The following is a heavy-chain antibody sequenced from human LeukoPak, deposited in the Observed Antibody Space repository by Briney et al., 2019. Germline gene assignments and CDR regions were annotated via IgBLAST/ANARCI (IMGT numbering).Heavy chain of an antibody. Sequence: GGSLRLSCAVSGFTFSSYAMSWVRQAPGKGLEWVSGISGGGDSTDYADSVKGRFTISRDNSKNTLYLQMKSLRAEDTAVYYCARTDETAPAEDFQHWGQGTLVTVSS. CDR3: ARTDETAPAEDFQH. CDR2: ISGGGDST. J-gene: IGHJ1*01. V-gene: IGHV3-23*01. CDR1: GFTFSSYA.